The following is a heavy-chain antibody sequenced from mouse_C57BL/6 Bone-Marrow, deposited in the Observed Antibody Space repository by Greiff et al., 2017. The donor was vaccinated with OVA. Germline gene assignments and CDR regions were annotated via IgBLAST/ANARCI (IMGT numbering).Heavy chain of an antibody. CDR3: AIVTTYYAMDY. Sequence: DVKLVESGGGLVQPGGSLKLSCAASGFTFSDYYMYWVRQTPEKRLEWVAYISNGGGSTYYPDTVKGRLTISRDNARNTLNLQMSRLKSEDTVNYYCAIVTTYYAMDYWGQGTSVTVSS. V-gene: IGHV5-12*01. J-gene: IGHJ4*01. CDR1: GFTFSDYY. D-gene: IGHD2-5*01. CDR2: ISNGGGST.